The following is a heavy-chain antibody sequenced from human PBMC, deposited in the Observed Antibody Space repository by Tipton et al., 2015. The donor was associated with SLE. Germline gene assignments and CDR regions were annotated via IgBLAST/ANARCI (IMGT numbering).Heavy chain of an antibody. J-gene: IGHJ3*02. Sequence: TLSLTCAVYGGSFSSYYWSWIRQPPGRGLEWIGYIYYSGSTNYNPSLKSRVTISVDTSKNQFSLKLSSVTAADTAVYYCARDLHGGYRGGAFDIWGQGTMVTVSS. V-gene: IGHV4-59*12. CDR2: IYYSGST. CDR1: GGSFSSYY. CDR3: ARDLHGGYRGGAFDI. D-gene: IGHD5-12*01.